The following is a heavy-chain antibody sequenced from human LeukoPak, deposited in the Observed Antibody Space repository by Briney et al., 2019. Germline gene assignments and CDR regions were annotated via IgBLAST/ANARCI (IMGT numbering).Heavy chain of an antibody. CDR2: ISYSGNA. J-gene: IGHJ4*02. D-gene: IGHD2-8*01. Sequence: SETLSLTCAVSGGSVSSSKYLWGWIRQPPGKELEWIGSISYSGNADYNPSLRSRVTLSVDTSKDQFSLKLTSVTAADSAVYYCAGLGVMVLVYQFESWGQGTPVSVSS. CDR3: AGLGVMVLVYQFES. V-gene: IGHV4-39*07. CDR1: GGSVSSSKYL.